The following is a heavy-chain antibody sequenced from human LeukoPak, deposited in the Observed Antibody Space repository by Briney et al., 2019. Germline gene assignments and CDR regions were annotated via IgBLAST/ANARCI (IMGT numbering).Heavy chain of an antibody. Sequence: ASVKVSCKASGYTFTGYYMHWVRQAPGQGLEWMGWISAYNGHTNYAQKLQGRVTMTTDTSTSTAYMELRSLRSDDTAVYYCARVRRVGANWFDPWGQGTLVTVSS. D-gene: IGHD1-26*01. J-gene: IGHJ5*02. CDR3: ARVRRVGANWFDP. V-gene: IGHV1-18*04. CDR1: GYTFTGYY. CDR2: ISAYNGHT.